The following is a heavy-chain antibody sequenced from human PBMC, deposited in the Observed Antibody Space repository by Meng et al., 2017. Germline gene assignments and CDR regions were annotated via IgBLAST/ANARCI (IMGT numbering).Heavy chain of an antibody. V-gene: IGHV3-15*04. CDR3: TTGAAAAEH. D-gene: IGHD6-13*01. J-gene: IGHJ4*02. Sequence: VDLWGSGGGLVKLGGSLRLSCVSSGHRFTDGWLSWVRQATGKGLEWVGRIERKSEGGTIYYAAPVKGRFTKSRDDSKNTLYLQMDSLINEDTDVYFCTTGAAAAEHWGQGTLVTVSS. CDR2: IERKSEGGTI. CDR1: GHRFTDGW.